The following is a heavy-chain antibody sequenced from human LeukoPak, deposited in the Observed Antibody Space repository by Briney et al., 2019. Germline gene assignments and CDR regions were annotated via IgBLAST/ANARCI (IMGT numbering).Heavy chain of an antibody. D-gene: IGHD6-13*01. Sequence: SVKVSCKASGGTFSSYAISWVRQAPGQGLEWMGRIIPVLGRANYAQKFQGRVTNTADKSTSTAYMELSSLRSEDTAVYYCARGNGYSSRGQIDYWGQGTLVTVSS. CDR3: ARGNGYSSRGQIDY. V-gene: IGHV1-69*04. J-gene: IGHJ4*02. CDR2: IIPVLGRA. CDR1: GGTFSSYA.